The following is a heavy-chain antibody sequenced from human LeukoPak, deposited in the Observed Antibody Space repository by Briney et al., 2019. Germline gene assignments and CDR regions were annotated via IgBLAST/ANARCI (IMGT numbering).Heavy chain of an antibody. J-gene: IGHJ4*02. Sequence: SVKVSCKASGGTCSSYTISWVRQAPGQGLEWMGRIIPILGIANYAQKFQSRVTITADKSTSTAYMELSSLRSEDTAVYYCARSRSGSYYNFDYWGQGTLVTVSS. CDR2: IIPILGIA. V-gene: IGHV1-69*02. D-gene: IGHD1-26*01. CDR3: ARSRSGSYYNFDY. CDR1: GGTCSSYT.